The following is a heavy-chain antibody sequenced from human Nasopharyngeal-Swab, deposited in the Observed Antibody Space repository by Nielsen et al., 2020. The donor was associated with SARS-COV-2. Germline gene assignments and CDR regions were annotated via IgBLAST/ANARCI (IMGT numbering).Heavy chain of an antibody. CDR1: GYTFTGYY. J-gene: IGHJ6*02. Sequence: ASVKVSCKASGYTFTGYYMHWVRQAPGQGLEWMGRINPNSGGTNYAQKFQGRVTMTRDTSISTAYMELSRLRSDDTAMYYCARDLGLKAYYYGMDVWGQGTTVTVSS. D-gene: IGHD3/OR15-3a*01. V-gene: IGHV1-2*06. CDR3: ARDLGLKAYYYGMDV. CDR2: INPNSGGT.